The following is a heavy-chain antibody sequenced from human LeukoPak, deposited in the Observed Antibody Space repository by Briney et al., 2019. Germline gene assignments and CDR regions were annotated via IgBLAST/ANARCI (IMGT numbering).Heavy chain of an antibody. CDR1: GGSISSYC. CDR2: IYTSGST. V-gene: IGHV4-4*07. D-gene: IGHD3-22*01. J-gene: IGHJ4*02. CDR3: ARDGPDYYDSSGFDY. Sequence: SETLSLTCTVSGGSISSYCWSWIRQPAGKGLEWIGRIYTSGSTNYNPSLKSRVTMSVDTSKNQFSLKLSSVTAADTAVYYCARDGPDYYDSSGFDYWGQGTLVTVSS.